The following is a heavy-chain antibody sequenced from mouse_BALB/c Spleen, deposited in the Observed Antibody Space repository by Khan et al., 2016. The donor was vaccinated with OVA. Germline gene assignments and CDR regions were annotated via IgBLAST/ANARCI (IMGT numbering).Heavy chain of an antibody. D-gene: IGHD1-1*02. Sequence: EVQLQESGPGLVKPSQSLSLTCSVTGYSITSGYYWNWIRQFPGNQLEWMGSISYDGSTFYRPSLKNRVSITRDTSKNPFFLKFNYVTTENTATYYWARNYYGDSRWFAYWGQGTLVTVAA. V-gene: IGHV3-6*02. CDR2: ISYDGST. CDR1: GYSITSGYY. J-gene: IGHJ3*01. CDR3: ARNYYGDSRWFAY.